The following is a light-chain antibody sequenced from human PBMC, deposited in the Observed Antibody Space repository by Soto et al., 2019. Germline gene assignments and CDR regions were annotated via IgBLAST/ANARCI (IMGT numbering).Light chain of an antibody. Sequence: QSVLTQPASVSGSPGQSITISCTGTSSDAGGYNYVSWYQQHPGKAPKLMIYEVSNRPSGVSNRFSGSKSGNTASLTISGLQAEDEADYYCSSYTSSSTGVFGTGTKVTVL. CDR1: SSDAGGYNY. CDR3: SSYTSSSTGV. CDR2: EVS. V-gene: IGLV2-14*01. J-gene: IGLJ1*01.